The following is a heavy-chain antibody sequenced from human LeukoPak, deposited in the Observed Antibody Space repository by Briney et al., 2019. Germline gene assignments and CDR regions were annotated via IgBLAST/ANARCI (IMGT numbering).Heavy chain of an antibody. Sequence: KTSETLALTCAVSGGSISSGGYSWSWIRQPPGKGLEWIGYIYHSGSTYYNPSLKSRVTISVDRSKNQFSLKLSSVTAADTAVYYRASRGWLLQYFQHWGQGTLVTVSS. CDR1: GGSISSGGYS. J-gene: IGHJ1*01. CDR2: IYHSGST. CDR3: ASRGWLLQYFQH. V-gene: IGHV4-30-2*01. D-gene: IGHD6-19*01.